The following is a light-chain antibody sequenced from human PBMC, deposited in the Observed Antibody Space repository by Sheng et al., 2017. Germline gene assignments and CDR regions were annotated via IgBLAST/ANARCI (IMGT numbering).Light chain of an antibody. J-gene: IGKJ1*01. V-gene: IGKV3-11*01. CDR2: GAS. CDR3: QQRGAWPWT. CDR1: QSVRSY. Sequence: VLTQSPTTLSGSPGERAMLSCRASQSVRSYLAWYQQKPGQSPRLLIYGASKRATGIPAKFSGSESGTNFTLTIDSLEAEDSAVYYCQQRGAWPWTFGRGTKVEI.